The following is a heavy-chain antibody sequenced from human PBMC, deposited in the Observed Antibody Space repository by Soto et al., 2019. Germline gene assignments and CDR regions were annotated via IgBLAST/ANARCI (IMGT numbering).Heavy chain of an antibody. CDR1: GGSISSYY. CDR2: IYYSGST. Sequence: SDTLSLTCTVSGGSISSYYWSWIRQPPGKGLEWIGYIYYSGSTNYNPSLKSRVTISVDTSKNQFSLKLSSVTAADTAVYYCARPMGRYCSGGSCYFNWFDPWGQGTLVTVSS. V-gene: IGHV4-59*08. J-gene: IGHJ5*02. D-gene: IGHD2-15*01. CDR3: ARPMGRYCSGGSCYFNWFDP.